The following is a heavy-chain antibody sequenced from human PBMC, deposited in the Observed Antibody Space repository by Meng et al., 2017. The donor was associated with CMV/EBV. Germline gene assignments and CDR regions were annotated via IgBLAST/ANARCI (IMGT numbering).Heavy chain of an antibody. J-gene: IGHJ6*02. CDR2: IRYDGSNK. D-gene: IGHD3-10*01. Sequence: GESLKISCAASGFTFSNYGMHWVRQAPGKGLEWVAFIRYDGSNKYYADSVKGRFTISRDNSKNTLYLQMNSLRAEDTAIYYCAKDRMVRVYCMDVWGQGTTVTVSS. CDR1: GFTFSNYG. V-gene: IGHV3-30*02. CDR3: AKDRMVRVYCMDV.